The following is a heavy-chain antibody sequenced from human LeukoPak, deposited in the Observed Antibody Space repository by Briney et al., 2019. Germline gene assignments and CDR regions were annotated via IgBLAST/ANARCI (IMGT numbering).Heavy chain of an antibody. D-gene: IGHD1-7*01. V-gene: IGHV5-51*01. CDR3: ATPTLGTIGEYLFDY. J-gene: IGHJ4*02. Sequence: GESLKISCKGSGYSFTSYWIGWVRQMPGKGLEWMGIIYPGDSDTRYSPSFQGRVTISADKSISTAYLQWSTLKASDTAMYYCATPTLGTIGEYLFDYWGQGTLVIVSS. CDR1: GYSFTSYW. CDR2: IYPGDSDT.